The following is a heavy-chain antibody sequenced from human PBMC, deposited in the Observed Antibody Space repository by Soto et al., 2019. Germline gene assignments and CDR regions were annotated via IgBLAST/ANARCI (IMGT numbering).Heavy chain of an antibody. V-gene: IGHV3-74*01. CDR2: INSDGSST. D-gene: IGHD6-19*01. CDR3: AREAVAGLDYYYYYGMDV. CDR1: GFTFSSYS. Sequence: GGSLRLSCAASGFTFSSYSMNWVRQAPWKGLVWVSRINSDGSSTSYADSVKGRFTISRDNARNTLYLQMNSLRAEDTAVYYCAREAVAGLDYYYYYGMDVWGQGTTVTVSS. J-gene: IGHJ6*02.